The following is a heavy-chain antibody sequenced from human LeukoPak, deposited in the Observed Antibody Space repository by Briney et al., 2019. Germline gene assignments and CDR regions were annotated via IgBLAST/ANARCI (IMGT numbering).Heavy chain of an antibody. Sequence: GGSLRLSCAASGFTFTTSAMHWVRQAPGKGLEWITFIQNDSSNTRYADSVKGRFAISRDNSKNTLYLQMNSLRAEDTAVYYCARGPDPPYPTFNWGSPILWGQGTLVTVSS. V-gene: IGHV3-30*02. CDR2: IQNDSSNT. J-gene: IGHJ4*02. CDR3: ARGPDPPYPTFNWGSPIL. D-gene: IGHD7-27*01. CDR1: GFTFTTSA.